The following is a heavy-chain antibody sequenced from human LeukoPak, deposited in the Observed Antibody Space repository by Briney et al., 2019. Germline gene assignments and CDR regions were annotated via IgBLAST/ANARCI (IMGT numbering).Heavy chain of an antibody. J-gene: IGHJ4*02. CDR1: XY. CDR2: XSSSGSTI. V-gene: IGHV3-11*01. CDR3: AREHIVVVTAIPYFDY. Sequence: XYMXXIXQAPXKGLEWVXXXSSSGSTIYYADSVKGRFTISRDNAKNSLYLQMNSLRAEDTAVYYCAREHIVVVTAIPYFDYWGQGTLVTVSS. D-gene: IGHD2-21*02.